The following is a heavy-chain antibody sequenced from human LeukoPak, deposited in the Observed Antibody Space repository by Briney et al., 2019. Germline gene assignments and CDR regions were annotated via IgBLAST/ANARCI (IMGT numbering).Heavy chain of an antibody. Sequence: SETLSLTCTVSGGSITNSGYYWGWIRQPPGKGLEWIGYIYYSGSTNYNPSLKSRVTISVDTSKNQFSLKLTSVTAADTAVYYCARADGYYYGMDVWGQGATVTVSS. V-gene: IGHV4-61*08. J-gene: IGHJ6*02. D-gene: IGHD5-24*01. CDR3: ARADGYYYGMDV. CDR2: IYYSGST. CDR1: GGSITNSGYY.